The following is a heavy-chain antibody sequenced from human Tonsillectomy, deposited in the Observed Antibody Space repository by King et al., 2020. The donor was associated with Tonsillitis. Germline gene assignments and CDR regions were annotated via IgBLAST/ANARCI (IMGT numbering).Heavy chain of an antibody. J-gene: IGHJ5*02. D-gene: IGHD2-15*01. Sequence: VQLVESGGGLVQPGGSLRLSCAASGFTFSNYAMSWVRQAPGKGLEWVSLISGSGGTIYYADSVRGRFTISRDNSKNTLFLQMNSLRAEDTAVYYCAKGGYCHVTSCSVRFDPWGQGTLVTVSS. V-gene: IGHV3-23*04. CDR3: AKGGYCHVTSCSVRFDP. CDR1: GFTFSNYA. CDR2: ISGSGGTI.